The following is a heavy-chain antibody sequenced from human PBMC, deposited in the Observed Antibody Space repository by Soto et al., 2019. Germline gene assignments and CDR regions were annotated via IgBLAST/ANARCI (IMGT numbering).Heavy chain of an antibody. D-gene: IGHD3-3*01. CDR3: ARSLLGDFWSGPHYYYYYGMDV. Sequence: SVGSLRLSCAASGFTFSSYWMHWVRQAPGKGLVWVSRINNDGSSTSYADSVKGRFTISRDNAKNTLYLQMNSLRAEDTAVYYCARSLLGDFWSGPHYYYYYGMDVWGQGTTVTVSS. CDR2: INNDGSST. V-gene: IGHV3-74*01. CDR1: GFTFSSYW. J-gene: IGHJ6*02.